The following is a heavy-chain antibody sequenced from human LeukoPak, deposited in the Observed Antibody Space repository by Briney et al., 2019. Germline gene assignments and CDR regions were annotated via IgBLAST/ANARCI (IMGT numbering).Heavy chain of an antibody. Sequence: SETLSLTCTVSGGSISGYYWSWIRQPPGKGLEWIGYIYYSGSTNYNPSLKSRVTMSVDMSKSQFSLKLSSVTAADTAVYYCARSVEMATIPFDSWGRGTLVTVSS. J-gene: IGHJ4*02. CDR2: IYYSGST. D-gene: IGHD5-24*01. CDR3: ARSVEMATIPFDS. V-gene: IGHV4-59*08. CDR1: GGSISGYY.